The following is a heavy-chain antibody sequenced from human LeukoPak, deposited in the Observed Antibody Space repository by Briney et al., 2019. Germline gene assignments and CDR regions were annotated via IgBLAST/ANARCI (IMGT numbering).Heavy chain of an antibody. CDR2: ISYDGSNK. Sequence: GGSLRLSCAASGFTFSSYGMHWVRQAPGKGLEWVAVISYDGSNKYYADSVKGRFTISRDNFKNTLYLQMNSLRAEDTAVYYCAKDAIAVAGTFEYWGQGTLVTVSS. J-gene: IGHJ4*02. V-gene: IGHV3-30*18. D-gene: IGHD6-19*01. CDR3: AKDAIAVAGTFEY. CDR1: GFTFSSYG.